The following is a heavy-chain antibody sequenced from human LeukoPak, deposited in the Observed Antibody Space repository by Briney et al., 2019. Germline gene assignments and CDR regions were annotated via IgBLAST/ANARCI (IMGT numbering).Heavy chain of an antibody. J-gene: IGHJ4*02. CDR3: ARGKLVLGY. V-gene: IGHV4-34*01. CDR2: INHSGST. D-gene: IGHD6-6*01. Sequence: SETPSLTCAVYGGSFSGYYWSWIRQPPGKGLEWIGEINHSGSTNYNPSLKSRVTTSVDTSKNQFSLKLSSVTAADTAVYYCARGKLVLGYWGQGTLVTVSS. CDR1: GGSFSGYY.